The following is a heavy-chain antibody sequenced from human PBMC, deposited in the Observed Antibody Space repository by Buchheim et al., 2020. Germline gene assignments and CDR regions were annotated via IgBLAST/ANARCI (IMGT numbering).Heavy chain of an antibody. D-gene: IGHD6-13*01. Sequence: EVQLLESGGGLVQPGESLRHSCAASGFTFSSYAMSWVRQAPGKGLEWVSSISGSGVSTYYADSVKGRFTISRDNSKNTLYVQMNSLRAEDTAVYYCAKVGSSWYLSDYWGQGTL. J-gene: IGHJ4*02. CDR3: AKVGSSWYLSDY. CDR1: GFTFSSYA. CDR2: ISGSGVST. V-gene: IGHV3-23*01.